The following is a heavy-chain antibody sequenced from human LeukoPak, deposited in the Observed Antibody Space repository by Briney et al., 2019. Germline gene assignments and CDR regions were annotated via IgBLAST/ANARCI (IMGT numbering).Heavy chain of an antibody. Sequence: SGPTLVNPTQTLTLTCTFSGFSLRTSGVGVGWIRQPPVKALEWLRLLHRDDDKRHSPSLKSRLTITKDTSKHQVVLTRTNRDPVDTATYYCAHSLGGYYYVYFDYWGQGTLGTVSS. CDR2: LHRDDDK. CDR1: GFSLRTSGVG. CDR3: AHSLGGYYYVYFDY. J-gene: IGHJ4*02. D-gene: IGHD3-22*01. V-gene: IGHV2-5*02.